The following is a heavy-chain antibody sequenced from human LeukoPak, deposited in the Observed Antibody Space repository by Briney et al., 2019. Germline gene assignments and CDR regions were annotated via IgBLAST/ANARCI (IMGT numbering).Heavy chain of an antibody. Sequence: SETLSLTCTVSGGSISSSSYYWSWIRQPAGKGLEWIGRIYTSGSTNYNPSLKSRVTMSVDTSKNQFSLKLSSVTAADTAVYYCARDLAVFGFFDYWGQGTLVTVSS. CDR2: IYTSGST. CDR3: ARDLAVFGFFDY. J-gene: IGHJ4*02. V-gene: IGHV4-61*02. CDR1: GGSISSSSYY. D-gene: IGHD6-19*01.